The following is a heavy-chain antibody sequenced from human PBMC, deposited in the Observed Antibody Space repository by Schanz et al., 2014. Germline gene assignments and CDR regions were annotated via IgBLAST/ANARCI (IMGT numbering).Heavy chain of an antibody. Sequence: AHLVESGGGLVKPGGSLTLSCAASRFTVTNAWMSWVRQAPGKGLEWVAFVPFDGSQKFYADSVKGRFTISRDNSKDILYLQIYSLGTDDTAVYFCARQGRAGPTSSRKTYCPYHYTDVWGKGTTVIVSS. CDR1: RFTVTNAW. D-gene: IGHD2-2*01. CDR2: VPFDGSQK. CDR3: ARQGRAGPTSSRKTYCPYHYTDV. J-gene: IGHJ6*03. V-gene: IGHV3-30*03.